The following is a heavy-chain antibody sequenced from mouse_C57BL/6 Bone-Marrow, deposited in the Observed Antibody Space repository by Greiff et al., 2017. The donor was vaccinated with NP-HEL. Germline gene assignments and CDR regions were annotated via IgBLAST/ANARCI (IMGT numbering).Heavy chain of an antibody. D-gene: IGHD2-4*01. V-gene: IGHV1-81*01. CDR3: RYDYDDY. CDR2: IYPRSGNT. Sequence: VQLQQPGAELARPGASVKLSCKASGYTFTSYGISWVKQRTGQGLEWIGEIYPRSGNTYYNEKFKGKATLTADKSSSTAYMELRSLTSEDSAVYFCRYDYDDYWGQGTTLTVSS. J-gene: IGHJ2*01. CDR1: GYTFTSYG.